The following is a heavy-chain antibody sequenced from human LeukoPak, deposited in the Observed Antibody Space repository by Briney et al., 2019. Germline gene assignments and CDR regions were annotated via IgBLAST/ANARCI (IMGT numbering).Heavy chain of an antibody. CDR3: ARGRYLRLGELSYFDY. J-gene: IGHJ4*02. D-gene: IGHD3-16*02. CDR1: GGSFSGYY. V-gene: IGHV4-34*01. Sequence: SETLSLTCAVYGGSFSGYYWNWIRQPPGKGLEWIGEINHSGSTNYNPSLKSRVTISVDTSKNQFSLKLSSVTAADTAVYYCARGRYLRLGELSYFDYWGQGTLVTVSS. CDR2: INHSGST.